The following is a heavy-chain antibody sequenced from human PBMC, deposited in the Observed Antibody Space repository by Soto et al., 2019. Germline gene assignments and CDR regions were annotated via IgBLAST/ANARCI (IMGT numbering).Heavy chain of an antibody. CDR2: LGPDGRNT. D-gene: IGHD4-17*01. V-gene: IGHV3-23*01. Sequence: GGSLRLSCVASEFSFSRYAMTWVRQAAGKGLQWVAGLGPDGRNTFYGESVRGRFTISRDNSRNTLYLQMSSLRAEDTAVYFCVKQMTTWTDSFYDFWGQGIQVTVSS. CDR3: VKQMTTWTDSFYDF. CDR1: EFSFSRYA. J-gene: IGHJ4*02.